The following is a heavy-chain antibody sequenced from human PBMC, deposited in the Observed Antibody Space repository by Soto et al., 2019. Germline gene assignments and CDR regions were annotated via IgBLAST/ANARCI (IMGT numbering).Heavy chain of an antibody. CDR3: ARDRAVGFDY. CDR2: ISYDGSNK. V-gene: IGHV3-30-3*01. D-gene: IGHD1-26*01. Sequence: QVQLVESGGGVVQPGRSLRLSCAASGFTFSSYAMHWVRQAPGKGLEWVAVISYDGSNKYYADSVKGRFTISRDNSKNTLDLQMNSLRAEDTAVYYCARDRAVGFDYWGQGTLVTVSS. J-gene: IGHJ4*02. CDR1: GFTFSSYA.